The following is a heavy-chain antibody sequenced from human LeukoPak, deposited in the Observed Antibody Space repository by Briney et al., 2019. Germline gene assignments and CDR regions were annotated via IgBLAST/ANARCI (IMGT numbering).Heavy chain of an antibody. D-gene: IGHD3-22*01. CDR3: ATQYYYDSSGYYHFDY. J-gene: IGHJ4*02. Sequence: ASVKVSCKVSGYTLTELSMYWVRQAPGKGLEWMGGFDPEDGETIYAQKFQGRVTMTEDTSTDTAYMELSSLRSEDTAVYYCATQYYYDSSGYYHFDYWGQGTLVTVSS. CDR1: GYTLTELS. CDR2: FDPEDGET. V-gene: IGHV1-24*01.